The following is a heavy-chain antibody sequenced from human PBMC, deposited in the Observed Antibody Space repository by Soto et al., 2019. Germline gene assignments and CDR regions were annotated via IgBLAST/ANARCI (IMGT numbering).Heavy chain of an antibody. Sequence: EVQLVESGGGLVKPGGSLRLSCAASGFTFSNAWMNWVRQAPGKGLEWVGRIKSKTDGGTTDYAAPVKGRFTISRDDSKNTLYLQMNSLKTEDTAVYYCTTDEYRVGAKVSYWGQGTLVTVSS. CDR2: IKSKTDGGTT. CDR3: TTDEYRVGAKVSY. J-gene: IGHJ4*02. CDR1: GFTFSNAW. D-gene: IGHD1-26*01. V-gene: IGHV3-15*07.